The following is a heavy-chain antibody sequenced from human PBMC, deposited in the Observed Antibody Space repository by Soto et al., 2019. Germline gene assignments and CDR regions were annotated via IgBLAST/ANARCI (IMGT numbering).Heavy chain of an antibody. V-gene: IGHV4-30-2*01. CDR1: CGSISSGGYS. Sequence: PSETLSLTCAFSCGSISSGGYSWSWIRQPPGKGLEWIGYIYHSGSTYYNPSLKSRVTISVDRSKNQFSLKLSSVTAADTAVYYCARDTMVRGVWYAFDIWGQGTMVTVSS. CDR3: ARDTMVRGVWYAFDI. CDR2: IYHSGST. D-gene: IGHD3-10*01. J-gene: IGHJ3*02.